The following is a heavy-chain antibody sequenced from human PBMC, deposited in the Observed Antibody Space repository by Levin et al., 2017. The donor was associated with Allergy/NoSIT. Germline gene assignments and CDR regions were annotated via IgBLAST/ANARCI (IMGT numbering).Heavy chain of an antibody. Sequence: PSETLSLTCTVSGGSISSSNYYWGWFRQPPGKGLEWMGTIYYSGSTYYHPSLKSRVTISVDTSKNQFSLKLSAVTAADTAVYYCARRAYSGYDYVGSVAFDIWGQGTMVTVSS. J-gene: IGHJ3*02. CDR3: ARRAYSGYDYVGSVAFDI. V-gene: IGHV4-39*01. CDR1: GGSISSSNYY. D-gene: IGHD5-12*01. CDR2: IYYSGST.